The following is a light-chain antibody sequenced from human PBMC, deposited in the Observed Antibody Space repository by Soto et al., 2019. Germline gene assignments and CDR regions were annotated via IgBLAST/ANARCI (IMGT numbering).Light chain of an antibody. V-gene: IGLV2-14*01. Sequence: QSALTQPASVSGSPGQSITISCTGTSSDVGAYYSVSWYQHHPGKAPKLIIYGVTNRPSGVSNRCSGSKSCNTASLTISGLQAEDEADYHCSSYTSGSSHYVFGTGTKLTVL. CDR3: SSYTSGSSHYV. J-gene: IGLJ1*01. CDR2: GVT. CDR1: SSDVGAYYS.